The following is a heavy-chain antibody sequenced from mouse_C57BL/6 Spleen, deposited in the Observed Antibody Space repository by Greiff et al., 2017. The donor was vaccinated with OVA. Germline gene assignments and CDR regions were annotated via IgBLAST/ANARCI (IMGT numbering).Heavy chain of an antibody. CDR2: IDPEDGET. D-gene: IGHD2-4*01. J-gene: IGHJ3*01. Sequence: VHVKQSGAELVKPGASVKLSCTASGFNIKDYYMHWVKQRTEQGLEWIGRIDPEDGETKYAPKFQGKAIITADTYSNTAYLQLISLTSEDTDVYSCAMGNDYDGGAWFAYWGQGTLVTVSA. V-gene: IGHV14-2*01. CDR3: AMGNDYDGGAWFAY. CDR1: GFNIKDYY.